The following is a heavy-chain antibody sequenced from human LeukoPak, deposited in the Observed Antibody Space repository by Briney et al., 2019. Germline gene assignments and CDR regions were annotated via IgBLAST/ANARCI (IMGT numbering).Heavy chain of an antibody. J-gene: IGHJ4*02. CDR2: IYHSGST. CDR1: GGSISNYY. D-gene: IGHD3-16*01. V-gene: IGHV4-59*01. CDR3: ARDERYAYGFDY. Sequence: SETLSLTCTVSGGSISNYYWNWIRQPPGKGLEWIGFIYHSGSTNYNPSLKSRVTISIDTSKSQFSLRLSSVTAADTAVYYCARDERYAYGFDYWGQGTLVTVSS.